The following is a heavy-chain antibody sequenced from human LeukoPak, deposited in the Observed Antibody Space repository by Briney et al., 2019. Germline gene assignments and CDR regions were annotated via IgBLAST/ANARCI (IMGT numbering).Heavy chain of an antibody. V-gene: IGHV3-11*04. CDR2: ISSSSSTI. CDR3: ARSGWDSSGYYYGDYFGY. D-gene: IGHD3-22*01. Sequence: GGSLRLSCAASGFTFSDYYMSWIRQAPGKGLEWVSYISSSSSTIYYADSVKGRFTISRDNAKNSLYLQMNSLRDEDTAVYYCARSGWDSSGYYYGDYFGYWGQGTLVTVSS. CDR1: GFTFSDYY. J-gene: IGHJ4*02.